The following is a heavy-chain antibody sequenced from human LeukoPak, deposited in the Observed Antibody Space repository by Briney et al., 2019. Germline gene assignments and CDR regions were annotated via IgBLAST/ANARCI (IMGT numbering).Heavy chain of an antibody. CDR2: IYYSGST. CDR1: GGSISSSSYY. J-gene: IGHJ4*02. D-gene: IGHD3-3*01. V-gene: IGHV4-39*01. Sequence: KPSETLSLTCTVSGGSISSSSYYWGWIRQPPGKGLEGIGGIYYSGSTYYNPSLKSRVTISVDTSKNQFSLKLSSVTAADTAVYYCASITIFGVVPNPSDYWGQGTLVTVSS. CDR3: ASITIFGVVPNPSDY.